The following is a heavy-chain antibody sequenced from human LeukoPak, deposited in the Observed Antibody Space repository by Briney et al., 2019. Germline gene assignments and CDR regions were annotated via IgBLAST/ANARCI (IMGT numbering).Heavy chain of an antibody. Sequence: AETLSLTCAVYGLSFRGYYGSWIRHPPGKGREWRGEINQSGSTQYNPPLKSRATISVDASKNQFPRKLSSVTAAEKAVYYCGRGIVVVTAVSFDYWGQGTLVTVSS. D-gene: IGHD2-2*01. J-gene: IGHJ4*02. CDR2: INQSGST. V-gene: IGHV4-34*01. CDR1: GLSFRGYY. CDR3: GRGIVVVTAVSFDY.